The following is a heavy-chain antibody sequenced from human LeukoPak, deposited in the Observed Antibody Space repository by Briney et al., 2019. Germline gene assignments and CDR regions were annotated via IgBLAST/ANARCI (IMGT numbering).Heavy chain of an antibody. CDR1: GFTLSSYW. J-gene: IGHJ6*02. CDR2: INSDGSST. V-gene: IGHV3-74*01. D-gene: IGHD2-2*01. CDR3: ARGSQRGAAANYYGMDV. Sequence: GGSLRLSCAASGFTLSSYWMHWVRQAPGKGLVWVSRINSDGSSTTYADSVKGRFTISRDNAKNTLYLQMNSLRAEDTAVYHCARGSQRGAAANYYGMDVWSQGTTVTVSS.